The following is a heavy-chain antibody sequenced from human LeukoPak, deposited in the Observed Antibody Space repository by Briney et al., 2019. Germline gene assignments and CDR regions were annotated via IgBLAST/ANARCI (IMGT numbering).Heavy chain of an antibody. CDR1: GFTFSSYA. Sequence: GGSLRLSCSASGFTFSSYAMHWVRQAPGKGLEYVSAISSNGGSTYYADSVKGRFTISRDNSKNTLYLQMSSLRAEDTAVYYCVKDLQLVSSGWYGVDYWGQGTLVTVSS. CDR3: VKDLQLVSSGWYGVDY. CDR2: ISSNGGST. D-gene: IGHD6-13*01. J-gene: IGHJ4*02. V-gene: IGHV3-64D*09.